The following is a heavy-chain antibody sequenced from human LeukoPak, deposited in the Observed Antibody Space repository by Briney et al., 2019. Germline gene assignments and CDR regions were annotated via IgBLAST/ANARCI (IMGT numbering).Heavy chain of an antibody. Sequence: SETLSLTCAVYGGSFSGYYWSWIRQPPEKGLEWIGEINHSGSTNYNPSLKSRVTISVDTSKNQFSLKLSSVTAADTAVYYCARGQGIAAAKWFDPWGQGTLVTVSS. V-gene: IGHV4-34*01. CDR2: INHSGST. CDR1: GGSFSGYY. J-gene: IGHJ5*02. D-gene: IGHD6-13*01. CDR3: ARGQGIAAAKWFDP.